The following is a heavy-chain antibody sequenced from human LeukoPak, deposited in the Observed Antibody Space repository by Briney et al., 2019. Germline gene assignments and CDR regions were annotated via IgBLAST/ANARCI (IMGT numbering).Heavy chain of an antibody. CDR1: GYTFTSYD. CDR3: TKVGFNA. V-gene: IGHV1-2*02. Sequence: GASVKVSCKASGYTFTSYDINWVRQATGQGLEWMGWFNPNSGGAKCAQRFQGRVTMTRDTSISTAYMELDRLRYDDTAIYYCTKVGFNAWGQGTLVTVSS. J-gene: IGHJ5*02. CDR2: FNPNSGGA.